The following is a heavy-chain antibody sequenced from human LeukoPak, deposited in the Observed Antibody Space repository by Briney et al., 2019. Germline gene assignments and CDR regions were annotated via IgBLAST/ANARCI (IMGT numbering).Heavy chain of an antibody. J-gene: IGHJ4*02. Sequence: GGSLRLSCAASGFTFGNYWMHWVRQAPGKGLVWVSRITNDGSSTSYAESVEGRFTISRDNAKNTLYRQMHSLIVEDTPVYYCAREGQWPVDYWGQGTLVTVSS. CDR1: GFTFGNYW. CDR3: AREGQWPVDY. V-gene: IGHV3-74*01. CDR2: ITNDGSST. D-gene: IGHD6-19*01.